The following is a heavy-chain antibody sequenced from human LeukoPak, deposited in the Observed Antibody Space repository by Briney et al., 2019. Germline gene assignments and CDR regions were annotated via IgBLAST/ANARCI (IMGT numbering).Heavy chain of an antibody. V-gene: IGHV3-21*01. CDR1: RFTFSSYS. Sequence: WGSLTLYCAASRFTFSSYSMNWVRQAPGKGLKWVSSISTSSSYIYYADSVKGRFTISRDNAKNSLYLQMQSLRAEDRAVYYCVRGHVAVAAHDDAFDIWGQGTMVTVSS. CDR3: VRGHVAVAAHDDAFDI. J-gene: IGHJ3*02. CDR2: ISTSSSYI. D-gene: IGHD6-19*01.